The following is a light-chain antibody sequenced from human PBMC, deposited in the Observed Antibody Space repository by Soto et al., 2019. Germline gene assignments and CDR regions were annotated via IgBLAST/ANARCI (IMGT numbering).Light chain of an antibody. V-gene: IGKV3-15*01. J-gene: IGKJ1*01. CDR2: GAS. CDR1: QSVSKN. Sequence: EIVMTQYPATLSVSPGERATLSCRASQSVSKNLAWYQKKPGQAPRRLIYGASTRSTCIPARFSGSGSGTEFTITISSLQSEDFAFHYCQQDNNWWTFGQGTRV. CDR3: QQDNNWWT.